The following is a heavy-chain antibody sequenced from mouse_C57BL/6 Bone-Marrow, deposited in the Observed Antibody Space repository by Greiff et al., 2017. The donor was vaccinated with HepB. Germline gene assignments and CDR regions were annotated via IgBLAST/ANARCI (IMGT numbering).Heavy chain of an antibody. Sequence: EVQLVESGGGLVQPGGSLSLSCAASGFTFTDYYMSWVRQPPGKALEWLGFIRNKANGYTTEYSASVKGRFTISRDNSQSILYLQMNALRAEDSATYSCATSAYGILDSCGPGPTLPVSS. J-gene: IGHJ2*01. CDR3: ATSAYGILDS. D-gene: IGHD1-1*01. CDR2: IRNKANGYTT. V-gene: IGHV7-3*01. CDR1: GFTFTDYY.